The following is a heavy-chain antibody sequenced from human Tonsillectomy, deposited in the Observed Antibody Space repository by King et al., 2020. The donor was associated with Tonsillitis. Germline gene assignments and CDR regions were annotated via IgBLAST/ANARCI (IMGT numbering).Heavy chain of an antibody. Sequence: VQLVESGGGVVQPGRSLRLSCAASGFAFSKYGMHWVRQAPGKGLEWVAVTSYDGGNKYYADSVKGRFTISRDNSKNTLFLQMNSLRPEDTAVYYCARPNAESKYYYYGMDVWGQGTTVTVSS. V-gene: IGHV3-30*03. CDR3: ARPNAESKYYYYGMDV. CDR1: GFAFSKYG. CDR2: TSYDGGNK. J-gene: IGHJ6*02.